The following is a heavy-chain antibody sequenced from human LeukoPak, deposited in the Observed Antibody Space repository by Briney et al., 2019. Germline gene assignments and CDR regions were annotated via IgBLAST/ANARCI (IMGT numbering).Heavy chain of an antibody. V-gene: IGHV4-39*01. CDR1: GGSIKSGSSC. CDR3: ARGPVTTDPFDY. D-gene: IGHD4-17*01. J-gene: IGHJ4*02. Sequence: SETLSLTCIVSGGSIKSGSSCWGWIRQPPGKGLEWIGSINFRGSTYYNPSLKSRVTVSVDTSKNQFSLRLTSVTAADTAVYYCARGPVTTDPFDYWGQGTLVTVSS. CDR2: INFRGST.